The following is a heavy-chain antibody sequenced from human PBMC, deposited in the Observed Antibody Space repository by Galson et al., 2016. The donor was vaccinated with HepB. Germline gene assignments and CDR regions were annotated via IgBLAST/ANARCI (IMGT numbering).Heavy chain of an antibody. V-gene: IGHV3-7*01. Sequence: SLRLSCAASGFTFSGYWMSWVRQAPGRELEWVANIKEDGSETYYVESVKRRFTISRDNAKNSLYLQMNSLRAEDTAVYYCARGRWERAVLPDFWGQGTPVTVSS. CDR1: GFTFSGYW. J-gene: IGHJ4*02. CDR3: ARGRWERAVLPDF. D-gene: IGHD1-26*01. CDR2: IKEDGSET.